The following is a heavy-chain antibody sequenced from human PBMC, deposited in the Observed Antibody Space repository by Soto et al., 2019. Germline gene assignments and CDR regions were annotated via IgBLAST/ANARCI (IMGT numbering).Heavy chain of an antibody. CDR3: ARHVEYYDILTGATPYYYYYMDV. CDR2: IYPGDSDT. CDR1: GYSFTNYW. Sequence: GESLKISCKCSGYSFTNYWIGWVRQMPGKGLEWMGIIYPGDSDTRYSPSFQGQVTISVDKSISTAYLQWSSLKASDTAMYYCARHVEYYDILTGATPYYYYYMDVWGTGTTVTVSS. V-gene: IGHV5-51*01. D-gene: IGHD3-9*01. J-gene: IGHJ6*03.